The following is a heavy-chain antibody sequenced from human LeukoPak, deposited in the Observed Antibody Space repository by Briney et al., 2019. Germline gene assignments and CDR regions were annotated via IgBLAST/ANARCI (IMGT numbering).Heavy chain of an antibody. J-gene: IGHJ6*02. CDR2: ISWNSGSI. CDR1: GFTFSSYW. V-gene: IGHV3-9*01. Sequence: GGSLRLSCAASGFTFSSYWMHWVRQAPGKGLEWVSGISWNSGSIGYADSVKGRFTISRDNAKNSLYLQMNSLRAEDTALYYCAKDIARYYYYYGMDVWGQGTTVTVSS. CDR3: AKDIARYYYYYGMDV.